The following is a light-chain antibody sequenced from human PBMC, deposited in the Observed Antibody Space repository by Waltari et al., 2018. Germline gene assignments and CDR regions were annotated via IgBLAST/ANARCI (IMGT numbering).Light chain of an antibody. V-gene: IGLV4-69*01. Sequence: QLVLTQSPSASASLGASVKLTCTLSSGHSSTVIAWHPQQPEKGPRYLMKVTSDGSHSKGDEIPDRFSGASSGAERYLTSSSLQSEDEADYYCQTGGHGTWVFGGGTKLTVL. CDR3: QTGGHGTWV. J-gene: IGLJ3*02. CDR1: SGHSSTV. CDR2: VTSDGSH.